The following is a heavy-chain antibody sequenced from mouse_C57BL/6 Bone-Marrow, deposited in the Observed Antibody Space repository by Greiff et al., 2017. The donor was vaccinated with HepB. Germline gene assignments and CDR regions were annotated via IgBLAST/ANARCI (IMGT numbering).Heavy chain of an antibody. V-gene: IGHV1-64*01. D-gene: IGHD2-10*01. CDR2: IHPNSGST. CDR3: AREAYCGNYDAMDY. J-gene: IGHJ4*01. Sequence: QVQLQQPGAELVKPGASVKLSCKASGYTFTSYWMHWVKQRPGQGLEWIGMIHPNSGSTNYNEKFKSKATLTVDKSSSTAYMQLSSLTSEDSAVYYCAREAYCGNYDAMDYWGQGTSVTVSS. CDR1: GYTFTSYW.